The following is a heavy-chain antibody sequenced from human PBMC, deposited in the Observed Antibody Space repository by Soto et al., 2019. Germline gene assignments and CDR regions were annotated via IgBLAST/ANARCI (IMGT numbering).Heavy chain of an antibody. J-gene: IGHJ6*02. D-gene: IGHD2-15*01. V-gene: IGHV4-4*02. Sequence: QVQLQESGPGLVKPSGTLSLTCAVSGGSIRSSDWWSWVRQPPGRGLEWIGEISHSGSTNYNPSLRSRVTISVDKSKNQFSLKLSSVTAADAAVYYCARDCSAGSCYIGGMYVWGQGTTVTVSS. CDR2: ISHSGST. CDR1: GGSIRSSDW. CDR3: ARDCSAGSCYIGGMYV.